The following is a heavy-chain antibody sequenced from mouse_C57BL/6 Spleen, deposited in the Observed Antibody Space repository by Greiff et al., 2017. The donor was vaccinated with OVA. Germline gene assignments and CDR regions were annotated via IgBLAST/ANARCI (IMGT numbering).Heavy chain of an antibody. CDR2: INPSNGGT. CDR3: ASGSMMVPHWYFDV. D-gene: IGHD2-3*01. Sequence: QVQLQQPGTELVKPGASVKLSCKASGYTFTSYWMHWVKQRPGQGLEWIGNINPSNGGTNYNEKFKSKATLTVDKSSSTAYMQLSSLTSEDSAVYYCASGSMMVPHWYFDVWGTGTTVTVSS. CDR1: GYTFTSYW. J-gene: IGHJ1*03. V-gene: IGHV1-53*01.